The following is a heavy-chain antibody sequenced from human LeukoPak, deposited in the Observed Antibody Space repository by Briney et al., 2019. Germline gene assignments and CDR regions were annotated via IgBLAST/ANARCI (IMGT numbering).Heavy chain of an antibody. Sequence: GGTLRLSCAASGFTYSRYAMHWVRQAPGKGLEGVAVISYDGSNKYYADSVKGRFTISRDNSKNTLYLQMNSLRAEDTAVYYCASDNSSSWFYYYYGMDVWSQGTTVTVSS. V-gene: IGHV3-30-3*01. D-gene: IGHD6-13*01. J-gene: IGHJ6*02. CDR3: ASDNSSSWFYYYYGMDV. CDR1: GFTYSRYA. CDR2: ISYDGSNK.